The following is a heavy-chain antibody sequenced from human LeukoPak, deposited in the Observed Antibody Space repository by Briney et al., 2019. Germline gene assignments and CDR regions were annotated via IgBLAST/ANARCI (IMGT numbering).Heavy chain of an antibody. J-gene: IGHJ4*02. CDR1: GFTFSTYG. V-gene: IGHV3-30*03. CDR3: ARDPKDLYSGSYYFDY. CDR2: ISYDGSNK. Sequence: TGGSLRLSCAASGFTFSTYGMHWVRQAPGKGLEWVAVISYDGSNKYYADSVKGRFTISRDNSKNTLYLQMNSLRAEDTAVYYCARDPKDLYSGSYYFDYWGQGTLVTVSS. D-gene: IGHD1-26*01.